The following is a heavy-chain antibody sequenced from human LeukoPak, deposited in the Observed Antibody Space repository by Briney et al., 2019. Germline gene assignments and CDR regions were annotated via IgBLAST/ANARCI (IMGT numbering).Heavy chain of an antibody. V-gene: IGHV3-21*01. CDR1: GFPFGTYN. CDR3: ASRPLRDY. Sequence: GGSLRLSCAASGFPFGTYNMNWVRQAPGKGLEWVSSIGGSGSHIYYADSMKGRFTISRDNAKNTLYLQMNSLRAEDTAVYYCASRPLRDYWGQGTLVTVSS. J-gene: IGHJ4*02. CDR2: IGGSGSHI.